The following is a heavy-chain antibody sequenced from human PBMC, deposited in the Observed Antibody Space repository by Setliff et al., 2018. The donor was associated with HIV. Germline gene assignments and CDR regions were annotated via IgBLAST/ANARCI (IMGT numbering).Heavy chain of an antibody. V-gene: IGHV3-48*03. Sequence: GGSLRLSCEASGFAFSSYEMNWVRQAPGKGLEWVAYISGSGTRTFYLDSVKGRFSISRDDARNSVYLQMNNLRAEDTAVYYCAKSYFDRSGYLGSWGQGTLVTVSS. CDR2: ISGSGTRT. J-gene: IGHJ5*02. D-gene: IGHD3-22*01. CDR3: AKSYFDRSGYLGS. CDR1: GFAFSSYE.